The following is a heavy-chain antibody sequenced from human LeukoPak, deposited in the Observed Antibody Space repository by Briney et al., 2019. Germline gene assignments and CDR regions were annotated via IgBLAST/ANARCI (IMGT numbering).Heavy chain of an antibody. CDR3: ARDWAPQYYDFWSDAFDF. V-gene: IGHV1-2*02. Sequence: ASVKVSCKASGYTFTSYYIHWVRQAPGQGLEWMGWINPNTGDTNYSQNFQGRVTMTRDTSISTAYMELSRLRSDDTAVYYCARDWAPQYYDFWSDAFDFWGQGTMVTVSS. CDR1: GYTFTSYY. CDR2: INPNTGDT. J-gene: IGHJ3*01. D-gene: IGHD3-3*01.